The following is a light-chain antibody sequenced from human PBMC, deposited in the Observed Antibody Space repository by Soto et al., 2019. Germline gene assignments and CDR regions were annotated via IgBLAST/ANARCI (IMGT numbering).Light chain of an antibody. CDR2: AAS. CDR3: QQSSSTPT. CDR1: QSISSY. J-gene: IGKJ4*01. V-gene: IGKV1-39*01. Sequence: DMQMTQSPSSLSASVGDRVTITCRASQSISSYLNWYQQKPGKAPKLLIYAASSLQSGVPSRFSGSGSGTDFTLTISSLQPEDFATYYCQQSSSTPTFGGGTKVDIK.